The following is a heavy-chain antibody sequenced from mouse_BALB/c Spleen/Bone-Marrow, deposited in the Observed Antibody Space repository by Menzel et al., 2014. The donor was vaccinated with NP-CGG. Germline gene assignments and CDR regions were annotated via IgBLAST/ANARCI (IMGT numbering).Heavy chain of an antibody. CDR2: IKVSTGYP. D-gene: IGHD1-1*01. J-gene: IGHJ4*01. Sequence: QVQLKQSGAELAQPGASVKMSCKASGYTFTNYWMYWVKQRPGQGLEWIGYIKVSTGYPEYNQKFKDKATLTADKSSSTAYMQLISLTSEDSAVYYCARDYCYAMDYWGQGTSVTVSS. V-gene: IGHV1-7*01. CDR3: ARDYCYAMDY. CDR1: GYTFTNYW.